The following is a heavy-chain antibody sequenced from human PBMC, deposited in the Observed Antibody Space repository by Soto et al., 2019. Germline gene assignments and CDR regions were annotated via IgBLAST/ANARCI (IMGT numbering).Heavy chain of an antibody. D-gene: IGHD3-3*01. CDR2: TYYRSKWYN. CDR1: GDSVSSNSAA. Sequence: TLSLTCAISGDSVSSNSAAWNWIRQSPSRGLEWLGRTYYRSKWYNDNAVSVKSRITINPATSKNQFSLQLNSVTPEDTAVYYCARNDFWSGYYVWFDPWGQGTLVTVSS. CDR3: ARNDFWSGYYVWFDP. J-gene: IGHJ5*02. V-gene: IGHV6-1*01.